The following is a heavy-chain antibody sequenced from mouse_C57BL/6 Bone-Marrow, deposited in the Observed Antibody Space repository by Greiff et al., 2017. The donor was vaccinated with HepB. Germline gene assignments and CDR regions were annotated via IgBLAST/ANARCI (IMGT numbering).Heavy chain of an antibody. V-gene: IGHV1-15*01. J-gene: IGHJ4*01. Sequence: QVHVKQSGAELVRPGASVTLSCKASGYTFTDYEMHWVKQTPVHGLEWIGAIDPETGGTAYNQKFKGKAILTADKSSSTAYMELRSLTSEDSAVYYCTSRVATEAMDYWGQVTSVTVSS. CDR2: IDPETGGT. D-gene: IGHD1-1*01. CDR1: GYTFTDYE. CDR3: TSRVATEAMDY.